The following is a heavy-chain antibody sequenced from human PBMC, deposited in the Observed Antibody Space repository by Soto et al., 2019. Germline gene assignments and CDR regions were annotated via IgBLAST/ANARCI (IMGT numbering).Heavy chain of an antibody. D-gene: IGHD6-19*01. CDR3: ARATGQWLVSD. CDR1: GDILTSHG. J-gene: IGHJ1*01. CDR2: ISTYNGNT. Sequence: QVQLVQSGAEVKKPGASVKVSCKASGDILTSHGISWVRQAPGQGLEWMGRISTYNGNTKYAQKLQGRVTMTTETSASRAYMELRSLRSDATAVYYCARATGQWLVSDWGQATMVTVYS. V-gene: IGHV1-18*01.